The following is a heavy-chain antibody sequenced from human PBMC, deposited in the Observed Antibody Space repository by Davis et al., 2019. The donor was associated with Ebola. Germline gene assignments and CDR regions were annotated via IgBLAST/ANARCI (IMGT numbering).Heavy chain of an antibody. CDR1: GFTVSSNY. D-gene: IGHD3-10*01. V-gene: IGHV3-53*05. J-gene: IGHJ5*02. CDR3: ARSHNLWFRELFRYNWFDP. CDR2: IYSGGSR. Sequence: GESLKISCAVSGFTVSSNYMNWVRQAPGKGLEWVSVIYSGGSRYYTDSVKGRFTISRDNSKNTLYLQMNSLRAEDTAVYYCARSHNLWFRELFRYNWFDPWGQGTLVTVSS.